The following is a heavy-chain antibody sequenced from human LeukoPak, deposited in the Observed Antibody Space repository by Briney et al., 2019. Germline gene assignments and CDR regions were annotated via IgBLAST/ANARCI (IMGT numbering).Heavy chain of an antibody. J-gene: IGHJ5*02. V-gene: IGHV3-11*04. Sequence: PGGSLRLSCAASGFTFSDYYMSWIRQAAGKGLEGVSYISSSGSTIYYADSVKGRFTISRDNAKNSLYLQMNSLRAEDAAVYYCGREQWPVQGWFDPWGQGTLVTVSS. CDR2: ISSSGSTI. CDR3: GREQWPVQGWFDP. D-gene: IGHD6-19*01. CDR1: GFTFSDYY.